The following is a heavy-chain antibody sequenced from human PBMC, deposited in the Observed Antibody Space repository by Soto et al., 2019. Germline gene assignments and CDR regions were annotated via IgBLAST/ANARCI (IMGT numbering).Heavy chain of an antibody. V-gene: IGHV3-11*06. CDR2: ISVASTYT. Sequence: GGSLRLSCAASGFTFTDYYVSWLRQAPGKGLEWLAYISVASTYTNYADSVKGRFTISRDNHKRSVYLQMISLRAEDTAVYYCARYLEVGAPLYFFDYWGQGTPVTVSS. J-gene: IGHJ4*02. D-gene: IGHD1-26*01. CDR1: GFTFTDYY. CDR3: ARYLEVGAPLYFFDY.